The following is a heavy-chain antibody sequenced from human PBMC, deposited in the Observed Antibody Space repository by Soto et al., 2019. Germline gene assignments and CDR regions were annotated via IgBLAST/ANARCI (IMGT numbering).Heavy chain of an antibody. CDR2: FDPEDGET. J-gene: IGHJ4*02. CDR3: ATVLPPTIVVVPAAMYSFDY. V-gene: IGHV1-24*01. D-gene: IGHD2-2*01. Sequence: ASVKVSCKGSGYTLTELSMHWVRQAPGKGLEWMGGFDPEDGETIYAQKFQGRVTMTEDTSTDTAYMELSSLRSEDTAVYYCATVLPPTIVVVPAAMYSFDYWGQGTLVTVSS. CDR1: GYTLTELS.